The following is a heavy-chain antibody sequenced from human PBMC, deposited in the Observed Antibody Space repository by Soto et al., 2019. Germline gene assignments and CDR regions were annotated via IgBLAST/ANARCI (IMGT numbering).Heavy chain of an antibody. CDR1: GYSFTSYW. J-gene: IGHJ6*02. CDR2: IDPSDSYT. V-gene: IGHV5-10-1*01. D-gene: IGHD2-2*02. Sequence: PGESLKISCKGSGYSFTSYWISWVRQMPGKGLEWMGRIDPSDSYTNYSPSFQGHVTISADKSISTAYLQWSSLKASDTAMYYCARVEGYCSSTSCYRGYYYGMDVWGQGTTVTSP. CDR3: ARVEGYCSSTSCYRGYYYGMDV.